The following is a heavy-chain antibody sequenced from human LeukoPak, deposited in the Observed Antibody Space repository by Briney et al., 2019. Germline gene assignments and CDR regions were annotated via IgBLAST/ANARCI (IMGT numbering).Heavy chain of an antibody. CDR1: GFTFTTFT. J-gene: IGHJ4*02. CDR3: AKGTERYREVSSFDS. V-gene: IGHV3-23*01. CDR2: INRGGGGT. Sequence: GGFLRLSCAASGFTFTTFTMNWVRQAPGKGLEWVSAINRGGGGTYYADFVKGRFTISRDNSENTLYLQMNSLRAEDTATYYCAKGTERYREVSSFDSWGQGTQVTVSS. D-gene: IGHD3-10*01.